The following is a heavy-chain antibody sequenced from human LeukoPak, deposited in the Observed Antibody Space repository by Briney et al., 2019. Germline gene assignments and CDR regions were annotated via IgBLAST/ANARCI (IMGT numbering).Heavy chain of an antibody. Sequence: GGSLRLSCAASGFTFSSYSMNWVRQAPGKGLEWVSSISSSSSYIYYADSVKGRFTISRDNAKNSLYLQMNSLRAEDTAVYYCASALPADHFDFWGQGTLVTVSS. D-gene: IGHD1-14*01. V-gene: IGHV3-21*01. CDR1: GFTFSSYS. CDR3: ASALPADHFDF. J-gene: IGHJ4*02. CDR2: ISSSSSYI.